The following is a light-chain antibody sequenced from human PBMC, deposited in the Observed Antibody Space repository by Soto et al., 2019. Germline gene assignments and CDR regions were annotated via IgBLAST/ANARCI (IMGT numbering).Light chain of an antibody. CDR3: QQYYDWPIT. Sequence: DIQMTQSPSSLSASVGDRVTITCRASQGVRSWLARYQLRPEEAPRSLIYATYILQPGVPSRFSGSGSGTDFTLTISSLQPEDFAVYYCQQYYDWPITFGQGTRLEIK. J-gene: IGKJ5*01. CDR2: ATY. V-gene: IGKV1D-16*01. CDR1: QGVRSW.